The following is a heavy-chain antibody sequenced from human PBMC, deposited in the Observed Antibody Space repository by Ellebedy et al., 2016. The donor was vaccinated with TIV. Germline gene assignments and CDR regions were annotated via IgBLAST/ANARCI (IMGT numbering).Heavy chain of an antibody. V-gene: IGHV4-59*12. CDR2: IYYSGST. J-gene: IGHJ4*01. Sequence: GSLRLSCTVSGGSISNYYWSWIRQPPGKGLEWIGYIYYSGSTSYNPSLQSRVTISEDTSRNQVSLGLPSVTAADTAVYYCARLWDGYNFYDYWGHGTLVTVSS. D-gene: IGHD5-24*01. CDR1: GGSISNYY. CDR3: ARLWDGYNFYDY.